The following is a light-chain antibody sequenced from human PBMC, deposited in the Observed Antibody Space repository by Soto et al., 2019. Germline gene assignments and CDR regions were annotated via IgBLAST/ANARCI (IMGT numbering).Light chain of an antibody. CDR2: LGS. V-gene: IGKV2-28*01. Sequence: DIVLTQSPLSLAVTPGEPASISCRSSQSLLQSNGYNYLDWYLQKPGQSPQLLIYLGSSRVSGVPDRFSGSGSGTDFTLKISRVEAEDAGVYYCMQATQTPWTLTFGQGTKVDI. CDR3: MQATQTPWTLT. CDR1: QSLLQSNGYNY. J-gene: IGKJ1*01.